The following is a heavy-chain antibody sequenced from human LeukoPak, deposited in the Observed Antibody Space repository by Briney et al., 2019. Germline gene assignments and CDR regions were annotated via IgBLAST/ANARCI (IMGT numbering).Heavy chain of an antibody. V-gene: IGHV4-31*03. CDR3: AGSEAPITPPPYGMGV. Sequence: SETLSLTCTLSGDSINSGGYCWNWFRQLPGKGLEWIGYIYSSGNTFYSPSLKSRVIISVDTSKNQFSLKLSSVTAADTALYYCAGSEAPITPPPYGMGVWGQGTKVTVSS. CDR2: IYSSGNT. D-gene: IGHD3-10*01. CDR1: GDSINSGGYC. J-gene: IGHJ6*02.